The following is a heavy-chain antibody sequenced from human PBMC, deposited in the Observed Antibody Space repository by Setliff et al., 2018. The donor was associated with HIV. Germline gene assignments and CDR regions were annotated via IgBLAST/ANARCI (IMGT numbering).Heavy chain of an antibody. Sequence: YTFTSYGISWVRQAPGQGLEWMGWISAYNGNTNYAQKLQGRVTMTTDTSTSTAYMELRSLRSDDTAVYYCARGPPIVVVPAALLTFDYWGQGTLVTVSS. D-gene: IGHD2-2*01. CDR2: ISAYNGNT. CDR3: ARGPPIVVVPAALLTFDY. V-gene: IGHV1-18*01. CDR1: YTFTSYG. J-gene: IGHJ4*02.